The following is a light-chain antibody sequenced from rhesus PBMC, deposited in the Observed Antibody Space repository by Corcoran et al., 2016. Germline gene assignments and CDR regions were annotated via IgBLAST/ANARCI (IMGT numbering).Light chain of an antibody. CDR1: QGISRW. CDR2: YAS. Sequence: DIQMTQSPSSLSASVGDKVTITCHASQGISRWLAWYQQKPGTAPKPLIYYASSLPSGVPSRFSGSGSGTDVTLTISSLQPEDFATYYCQQYNSAPRTFGQGTKVEIK. J-gene: IGKJ1*01. V-gene: IGKV1-21*01. CDR3: QQYNSAPRT.